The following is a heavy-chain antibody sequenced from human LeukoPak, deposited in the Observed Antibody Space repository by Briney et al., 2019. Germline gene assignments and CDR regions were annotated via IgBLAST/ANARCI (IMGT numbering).Heavy chain of an antibody. J-gene: IGHJ4*02. Sequence: GGSLRLSCAASGFTFSTYWMSWVRQAPGKGLEWVANIKEDGSEKYYVDSVKGRFTISRDNAKNSLYLQMHSLRVEDTAVYYCARDFADEGFDYWGQGTLVTVSS. D-gene: IGHD3-3*01. CDR2: IKEDGSEK. V-gene: IGHV3-7*01. CDR1: GFTFSTYW. CDR3: ARDFADEGFDY.